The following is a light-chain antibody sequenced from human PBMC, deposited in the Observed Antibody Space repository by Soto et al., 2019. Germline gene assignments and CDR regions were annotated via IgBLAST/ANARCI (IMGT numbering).Light chain of an antibody. CDR3: CSYAGSSTFSYV. CDR1: SSDVGSYNL. J-gene: IGLJ1*01. V-gene: IGLV2-23*01. CDR2: EGS. Sequence: QSVLTQPASVSGSPGQSITISCTGTSSDVGSYNLVSWYQQHPGKAPKHMIYEGSKRPSGVSNLFSGSKSGNTASLTISGLQAEDEADYYCCSYAGSSTFSYVFGTGTKVTVL.